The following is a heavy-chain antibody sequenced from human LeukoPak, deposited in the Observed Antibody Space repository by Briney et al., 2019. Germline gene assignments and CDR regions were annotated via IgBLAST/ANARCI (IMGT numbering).Heavy chain of an antibody. Sequence: GGSLRLSCAASGFTFSSYAMSWVRQAPGKGLEWVSAISGSGGSTYYADSVKGRFTISRDNSENTLYVQMNSLRAEDTAVYYCARLRGLYSDTNRYQTALDCWGQGTLVTVSS. D-gene: IGHD1-26*01. CDR1: GFTFSSYA. V-gene: IGHV3-23*01. CDR2: ISGSGGST. CDR3: ARLRGLYSDTNRYQTALDC. J-gene: IGHJ4*02.